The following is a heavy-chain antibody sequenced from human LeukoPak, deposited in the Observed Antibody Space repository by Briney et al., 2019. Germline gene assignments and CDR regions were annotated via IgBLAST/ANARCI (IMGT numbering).Heavy chain of an antibody. Sequence: SETLSLTCTVSGAFISSNYWSWIRQPPGKGLEWIGYMYYSGSTNYNPSLKSRVIISIDASKNQFSLKLSSVTAADTAVYYCARHPLRGAENYFDYWGQGTLVTVSS. V-gene: IGHV4-59*08. J-gene: IGHJ4*02. CDR1: GAFISSNY. CDR3: ARHPLRGAENYFDY. CDR2: MYYSGST. D-gene: IGHD4-17*01.